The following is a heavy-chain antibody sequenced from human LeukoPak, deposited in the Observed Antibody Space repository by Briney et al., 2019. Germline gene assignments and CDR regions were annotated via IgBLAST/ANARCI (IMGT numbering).Heavy chain of an antibody. J-gene: IGHJ3*02. D-gene: IGHD2-15*01. V-gene: IGHV1-18*01. CDR3: ARDSGYCSGGSCFTGLDAFDI. CDR2: ISAYNGNT. Sequence: VASVKVSCKASGYTFTSYGISWVRQAPGQGLEWMGWISAYNGNTNYAQKLQGRVTMTTDTSTSTAYMELRSLRSDDTAVYYCARDSGYCSGGSCFTGLDAFDIWGQGTMVTVSS. CDR1: GYTFTSYG.